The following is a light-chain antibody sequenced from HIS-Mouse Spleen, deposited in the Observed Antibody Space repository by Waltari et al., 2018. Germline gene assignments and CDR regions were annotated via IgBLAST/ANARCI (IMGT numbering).Light chain of an antibody. CDR3: YSTDSSGNHRV. CDR2: EDS. Sequence: SYELTQPPSVSVSPGQTARITCSGDALPKKYAYWYQQKSGQAPVLVIYEDSERPSGIPEGVSGSSSGTMATLTISGAQVEDEADYYCYSTDSSGNHRVFGGGTKLTVL. CDR1: ALPKKY. J-gene: IGLJ2*01. V-gene: IGLV3-10*01.